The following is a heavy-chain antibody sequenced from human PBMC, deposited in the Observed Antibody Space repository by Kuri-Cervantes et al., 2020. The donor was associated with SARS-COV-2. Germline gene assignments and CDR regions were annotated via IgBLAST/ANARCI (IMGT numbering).Heavy chain of an antibody. CDR1: GFTFSRNA. V-gene: IGHV3-64*01. D-gene: IGHD3-22*01. Sequence: GGSLRLSCAASGFTFSRNAMHWVRQAPGKGLEYVSSISDNGGSTYYANSVKGRFTISRDNSKNTLYLQMNSLRAEDTAVYYCARDLAVDVTDSSGYYDYWGRGTLVTVSS. CDR3: ARDLAVDVTDSSGYYDY. J-gene: IGHJ4*02. CDR2: ISDNGGST.